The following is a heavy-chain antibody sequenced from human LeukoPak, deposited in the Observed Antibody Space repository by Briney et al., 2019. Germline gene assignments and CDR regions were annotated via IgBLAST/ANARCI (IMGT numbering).Heavy chain of an antibody. CDR2: IYYSGST. V-gene: IGHV4-59*12. CDR1: GGSISSYY. D-gene: IGHD1-26*01. J-gene: IGHJ1*01. Sequence: SETLSLTCTVSGGSISSYYWSWIRQPPGKGLEWIGYIYYSGSTNYNPSLKSRVTISVDKSKNQFSLKLSSVTAADTAVYYCATLRVGARVAEYFQHWGQGTLVTVSS. CDR3: ATLRVGARVAEYFQH.